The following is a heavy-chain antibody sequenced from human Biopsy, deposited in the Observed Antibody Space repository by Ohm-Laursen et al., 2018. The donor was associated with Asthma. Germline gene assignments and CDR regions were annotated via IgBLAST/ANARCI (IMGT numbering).Heavy chain of an antibody. CDR2: IWYDGSNK. CDR3: ARESSVAGSSDFDY. J-gene: IGHJ4*02. CDR1: GFTFSSYG. Sequence: SLRLSCAASGFTFSSYGMHWVRQAPGKGLEWVAIIWYDGSNKYYADSVKGRFTISRDNSKNTLYLQMNSLRAEDTAVYYCARESSVAGSSDFDYWGQGTLVTVSS. D-gene: IGHD6-19*01. V-gene: IGHV3-33*01.